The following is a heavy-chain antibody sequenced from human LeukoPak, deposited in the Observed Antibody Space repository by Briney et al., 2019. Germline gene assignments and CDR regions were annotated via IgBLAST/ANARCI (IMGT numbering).Heavy chain of an antibody. CDR2: IVVGSGNT. CDR3: AKSGYYDSSAYHPGWFDP. V-gene: IGHV1-58*02. Sequence: GTSVKVSCKASEFTFTSSAMQWVRQARGQRLEWIGWIVVGSGNTNYAQKFQERVTITRDMSTSTAYMELSSLRSEDTAVYYCAKSGYYDSSAYHPGWFDPWGQGTLVTVSS. J-gene: IGHJ5*02. D-gene: IGHD3-22*01. CDR1: EFTFTSSA.